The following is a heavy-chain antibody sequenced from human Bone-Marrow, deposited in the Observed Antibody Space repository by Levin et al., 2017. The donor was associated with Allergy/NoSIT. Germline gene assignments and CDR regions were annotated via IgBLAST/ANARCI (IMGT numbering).Heavy chain of an antibody. D-gene: IGHD3-16*02. J-gene: IGHJ4*02. CDR2: ISSSSSYI. V-gene: IGHV3-21*01. Sequence: GGSLRLSCAASGFTFSSYSMNWVRQAPGKGLEWVSSISSSSSYIYYADSVKGRFTISRDNAKNSLYLQMNSLRAEDTAVYYCARDRLSYEYYFDYWGQGTLVTVSS. CDR1: GFTFSSYS. CDR3: ARDRLSYEYYFDY.